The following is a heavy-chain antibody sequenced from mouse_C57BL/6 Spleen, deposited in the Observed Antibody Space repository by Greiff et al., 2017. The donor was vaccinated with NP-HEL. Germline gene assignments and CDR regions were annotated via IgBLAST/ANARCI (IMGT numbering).Heavy chain of an antibody. Sequence: VQLKESGGGLVKPGGSLKLSCAASGFTFSDYGMHWVRQAPEKGLEWVAYISSGSSTIYYADTVKGRFTISRDNAKNNLFLQMTSLRSEDTAMYYCARKTTDWYFDVWGTGTTVTVSS. CDR2: ISSGSSTI. CDR3: ARKTTDWYFDV. CDR1: GFTFSDYG. D-gene: IGHD1-1*01. J-gene: IGHJ1*03. V-gene: IGHV5-17*01.